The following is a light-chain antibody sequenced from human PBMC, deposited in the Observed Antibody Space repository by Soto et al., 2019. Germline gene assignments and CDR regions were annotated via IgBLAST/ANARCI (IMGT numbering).Light chain of an antibody. V-gene: IGKV1-39*01. CDR3: QQSYSTPRT. CDR1: HSINNF. CDR2: AAS. J-gene: IGKJ1*01. Sequence: DIQMTQSPSSLSASVGDRVTITCGASHSINNFLNWYQQNQGKAPKLLIYAASSLQSGVPSRFSGSGSGTDFTLTISSLQPEDFAIYYCQQSYSTPRTFGQGTKVEIQ.